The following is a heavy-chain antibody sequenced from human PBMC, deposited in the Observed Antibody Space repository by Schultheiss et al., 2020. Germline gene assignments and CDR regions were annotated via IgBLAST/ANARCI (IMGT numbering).Heavy chain of an antibody. J-gene: IGHJ5*02. Sequence: SETLSLTCTVSGDSINSYYWSWIRQPPGKGLEWIGYIYYSGSTNYNPSLKSRVTISVDTSKNQFSLKLSSVTAADTAVYYCARGGAAADPWGQGTLVTVYS. V-gene: IGHV4-59*12. D-gene: IGHD6-13*01. CDR1: GDSINSYY. CDR2: IYYSGST. CDR3: ARGGAAADP.